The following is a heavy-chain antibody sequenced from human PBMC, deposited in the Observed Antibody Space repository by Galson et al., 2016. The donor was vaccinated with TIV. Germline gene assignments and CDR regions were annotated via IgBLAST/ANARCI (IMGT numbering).Heavy chain of an antibody. CDR2: ISGGGGST. J-gene: IGHJ5*02. CDR3: ATSWGNIAAAGRNWFDP. V-gene: IGHV3-23*01. CDR1: GFTFRSYA. Sequence: SLRLSCAASGFTFRSYAMSWVRQAPGKGLEWVSVISGGGGSTIYTDSVKGRFTISRDNSKSTLYLQMNSLRVEDTGSYYCATSWGNIAAAGRNWFDPWGQGTPVTVSS. D-gene: IGHD6-13*01.